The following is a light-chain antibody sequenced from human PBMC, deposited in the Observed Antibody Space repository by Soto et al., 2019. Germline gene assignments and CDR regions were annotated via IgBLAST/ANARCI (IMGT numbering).Light chain of an antibody. V-gene: IGKV3-11*01. CDR1: QSVSSY. Sequence: DIVLTQSPATLSLSPGARATLSGRARQSVSSYLAWYQQKPRQAHRLIIYDASNRATGIPARCSGSGSGTDVTLTISSLEPEDFAGYYWQRRSKPVTFGPGTQVDIK. CDR2: DAS. CDR3: QRRSKPVT. J-gene: IGKJ3*01.